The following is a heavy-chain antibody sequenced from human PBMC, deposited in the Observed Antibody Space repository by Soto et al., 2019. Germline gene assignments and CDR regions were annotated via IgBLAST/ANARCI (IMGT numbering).Heavy chain of an antibody. CDR1: GLSFSSDS. Sequence: GRSLRLSCTAAGLSFSSDSMNWVRQAPGKGLEWVSSISGSSSYIYYADSVKGRFTISRDNAKNSVYLQMNSLRAEDTAVYYCSRGLGYCNVGSCSGSFDMWGQGTMVTVSS. J-gene: IGHJ3*02. D-gene: IGHD2-15*01. V-gene: IGHV3-21*01. CDR2: ISGSSSYI. CDR3: SRGLGYCNVGSCSGSFDM.